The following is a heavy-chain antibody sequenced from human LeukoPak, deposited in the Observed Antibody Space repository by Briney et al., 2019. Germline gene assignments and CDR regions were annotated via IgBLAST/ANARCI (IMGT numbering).Heavy chain of an antibody. D-gene: IGHD3-10*01. CDR2: IYSGGST. CDR3: ATVNPLTMVRGVLNGYWFDP. V-gene: IGHV3-66*01. J-gene: IGHJ5*02. Sequence: PGGSLRLSCAASGFTVSSKYMSWVRQAPGKGLEWVSVIYSGGSTYYADSVKGRFTISRDNSKNTLYLQMNSLRAEDTAVYYCATVNPLTMVRGVLNGYWFDPWGQGTLVTVSS. CDR1: GFTVSSKY.